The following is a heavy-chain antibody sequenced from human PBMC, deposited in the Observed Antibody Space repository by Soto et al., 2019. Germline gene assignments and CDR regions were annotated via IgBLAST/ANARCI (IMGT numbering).Heavy chain of an antibody. J-gene: IGHJ6*02. D-gene: IGHD4-4*01. CDR2: IIPIFGTA. CDR1: GGTFSSYA. V-gene: IGHV1-69*01. CDR3: ARDQVRASVYSNYDHYYGMDV. Sequence: QVQLVQSGAEVKKPGSSVKVSCKASGGTFSSYAISWVRQAPGQGLEWMGGIIPIFGTANYAQKFQGRVTITADESTSTAYMELSSLRSEDTAVYYCARDQVRASVYSNYDHYYGMDVWGQGTTVTVSS.